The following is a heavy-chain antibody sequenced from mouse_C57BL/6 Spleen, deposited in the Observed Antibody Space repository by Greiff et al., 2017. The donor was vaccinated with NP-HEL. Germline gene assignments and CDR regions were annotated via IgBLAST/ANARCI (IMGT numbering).Heavy chain of an antibody. Sequence: QVHVKQPGAELVMPGASVKLSCKASGYTFTSYWMHWVKQRPGQGLEWIGEIDPSDSYTNYNQKFKGKSTLTVDKSSSTAYMQLSSLTSEDSAVYYCAVYYGNLVWAYWGQGTLVTVSA. CDR1: GYTFTSYW. D-gene: IGHD2-1*01. CDR2: IDPSDSYT. CDR3: AVYYGNLVWAY. J-gene: IGHJ3*01. V-gene: IGHV1-69*01.